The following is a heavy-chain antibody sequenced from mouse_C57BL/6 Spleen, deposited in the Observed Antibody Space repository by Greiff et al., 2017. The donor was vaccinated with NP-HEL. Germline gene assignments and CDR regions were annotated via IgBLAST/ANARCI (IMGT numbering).Heavy chain of an antibody. D-gene: IGHD2-4*01. Sequence: EVKVIESGPGMVKPSQSLSLTCTVTGYSITSGYDWHWIRHFPGNKLEWMGYISYSGSTNYNPSLKSRISITHDTSKNHFFLKLNSVTTEDTATYYCARGAYDYDVFAYWGQGTLVTVSA. J-gene: IGHJ3*01. V-gene: IGHV3-1*01. CDR3: ARGAYDYDVFAY. CDR1: GYSITSGYD. CDR2: ISYSGST.